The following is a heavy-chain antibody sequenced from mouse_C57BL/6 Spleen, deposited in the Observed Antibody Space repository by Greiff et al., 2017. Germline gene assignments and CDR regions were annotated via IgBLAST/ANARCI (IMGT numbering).Heavy chain of an antibody. J-gene: IGHJ4*01. CDR2: IYPRSGNI. CDR1: GYTFTGYG. Sequence: VQGVESGAELARPGASVKLSCKASGYTFTGYGISWVKQRTGQGLEWIGEIYPRSGNIYYNEKFKGKATLTADKSSSTAYMELRSLTSEDSAVYFCARGGPYGSSYGDYAMDYWGQGTSVTVSS. V-gene: IGHV1-81*01. CDR3: ARGGPYGSSYGDYAMDY. D-gene: IGHD1-1*01.